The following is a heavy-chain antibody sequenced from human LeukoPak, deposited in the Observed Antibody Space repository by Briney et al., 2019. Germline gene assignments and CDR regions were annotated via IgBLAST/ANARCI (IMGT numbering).Heavy chain of an antibody. CDR1: GYTLTELS. D-gene: IGHD2-15*01. V-gene: IGHV1-24*01. CDR2: FDPEDGET. Sequence: ASVKVSCKVSGYTLTELSMHWVRQAPGKGLEWMGGFDPEDGETIYAQKFQGRVTMTEDTSTDTAYMELSSLRSEDTAVYYCARYCSGGSCHTRTAEYFQHWGQGTLVTVSS. CDR3: ARYCSGGSCHTRTAEYFQH. J-gene: IGHJ1*01.